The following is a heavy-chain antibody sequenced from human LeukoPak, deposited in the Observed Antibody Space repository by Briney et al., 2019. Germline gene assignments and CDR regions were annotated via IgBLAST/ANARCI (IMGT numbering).Heavy chain of an antibody. CDR2: ISGSGYST. J-gene: IGHJ6*02. CDR1: GFTFSSYA. V-gene: IGHV3-23*01. D-gene: IGHD1-1*01. CDR3: TKALYYWNDINGMDV. Sequence: GGSLRLSCAASGFTFSSYAMSWVRQAPGKGLEWVSAISGSGYSTYYADSVKGRFTISRDNSKNTLYLQMNSLRAEDTAVYYCTKALYYWNDINGMDVWGQGTTVAVSS.